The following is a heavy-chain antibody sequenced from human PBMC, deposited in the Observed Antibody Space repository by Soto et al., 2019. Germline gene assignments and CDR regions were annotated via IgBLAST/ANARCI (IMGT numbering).Heavy chain of an antibody. CDR2: IYSGGST. J-gene: IGHJ6*02. V-gene: IGHV3-53*02. CDR1: GFTVSSNY. Sequence: EVQLVETGGGLIQPGGSLSLSCAASGFTVSSNYMSWVRQAPGKGLEWVSVIYSGGSTYYADSVKGRFTISRDNSKNTLYLQMNSLRAEDTAVYYCAREGGSSSWYGYYGMDVWGQGTTVTVSS. CDR3: AREGGSSSWYGYYGMDV. D-gene: IGHD6-13*01.